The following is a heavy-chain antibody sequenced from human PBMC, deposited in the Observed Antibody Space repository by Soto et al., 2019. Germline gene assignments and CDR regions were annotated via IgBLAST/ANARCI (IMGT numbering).Heavy chain of an antibody. D-gene: IGHD1-7*01. Sequence: GGSLRLSCAASGFDFNKFGMNWVRQAPGKGLEWISCISRGSTYIYFADSLKGRFTISRDDAKNSLYLQINNLRVDDTAVYYCARLDGISGTTANWYFDLWGRGTPVTVSS. CDR2: ISRGSTYI. V-gene: IGHV3-21*05. CDR3: ARLDGISGTTANWYFDL. CDR1: GFDFNKFG. J-gene: IGHJ2*01.